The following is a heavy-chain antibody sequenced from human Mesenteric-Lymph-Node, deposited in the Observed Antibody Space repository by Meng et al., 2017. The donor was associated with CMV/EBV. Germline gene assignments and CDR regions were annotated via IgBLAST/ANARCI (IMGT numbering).Heavy chain of an antibody. Sequence: VQLHRWGAGWWTRLVNLSVTWAVYGGSFSGYYWNWIRKSPGQGPEWVGEMNHGRNNNYNTYFTSRIIISVATSTNKIYLNMSFVTAADTAVYYCARGTSYDILMGYFDSWGQGALVTVSS. CDR3: ARGTSYDILMGYFDS. CDR1: GGSFSGYY. CDR2: MNHGRNN. D-gene: IGHD3-9*01. J-gene: IGHJ4*02. V-gene: IGHV4-34*01.